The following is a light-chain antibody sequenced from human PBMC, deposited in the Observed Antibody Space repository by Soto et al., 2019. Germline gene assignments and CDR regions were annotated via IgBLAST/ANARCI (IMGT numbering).Light chain of an antibody. CDR2: DAS. J-gene: IGKJ1*01. V-gene: IGKV1-5*01. CDR3: QLYSSYSST. CDR1: QTISNW. Sequence: DIQMTRAPSTLSASVGDRVTITVRASQTISNWLAWYQQKPGKAPKLLIYDASILESGVPSRFSGSGSGTEFTLTISSLQPDDFAAYYCQLYSSYSSTFGQGTNVDMK.